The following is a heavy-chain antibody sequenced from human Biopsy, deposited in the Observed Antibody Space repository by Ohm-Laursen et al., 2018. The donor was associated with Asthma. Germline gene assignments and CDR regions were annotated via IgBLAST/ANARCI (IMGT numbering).Heavy chain of an antibody. Sequence: GSSVKVSCKTSGYTFNSAGITWVRQAPGQGPELMGWISVYNGNTKVAQKLQDRVTMITDTSTSTAYMELRSLRSDDTAVYFCARAVDYSHYYGIDVWGQGTTVTVS. CDR2: ISVYNGNT. CDR3: ARAVDYSHYYGIDV. CDR1: GYTFNSAG. J-gene: IGHJ6*02. V-gene: IGHV1-18*01. D-gene: IGHD3-10*01.